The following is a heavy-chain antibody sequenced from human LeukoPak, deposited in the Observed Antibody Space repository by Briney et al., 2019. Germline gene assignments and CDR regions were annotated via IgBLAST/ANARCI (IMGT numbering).Heavy chain of an antibody. CDR2: IKEDGSEK. CDR1: GFTFSTHW. Sequence: PGGSLRLSCAASGFTFSTHWMSWVRQAPGKGLEWVSKIKEDGSEKYYVDSVKGRSTISRDNAKNSLSLQMHSLRDEDTAVYYCVRDQGYCTSASCRGDAFDVWGQGSMVSVSS. D-gene: IGHD2-2*01. J-gene: IGHJ3*01. V-gene: IGHV3-7*01. CDR3: VRDQGYCTSASCRGDAFDV.